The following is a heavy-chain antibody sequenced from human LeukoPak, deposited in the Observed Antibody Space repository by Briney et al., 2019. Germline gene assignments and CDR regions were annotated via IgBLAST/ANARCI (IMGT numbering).Heavy chain of an antibody. Sequence: SETLSLTCTISGGSFSGNYWSWIRQPPGRGLEWIAYIYHNGGTTHNPSLKSRVTLSLDTSRNQFSLNLTSVTAADTAVYYCARGGSSLTFDLWGQGTLVTVSP. V-gene: IGHV4-59*08. CDR3: ARGGSSLTFDL. J-gene: IGHJ5*01. CDR1: GGSFSGNY. CDR2: IYHNGGT. D-gene: IGHD6-13*01.